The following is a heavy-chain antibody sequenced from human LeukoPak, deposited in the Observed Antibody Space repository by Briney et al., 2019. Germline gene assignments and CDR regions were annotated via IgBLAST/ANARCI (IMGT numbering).Heavy chain of an antibody. V-gene: IGHV4-34*01. CDR1: GGSFSGYY. J-gene: IGHJ3*02. CDR2: INHSGNT. CDR3: ARRNDFDI. Sequence: PSETLSLTCAVYGGSFSGYYWSWIRQPPGKGLEWIGEINHSGNTNYNPSLKSRVTISADRSKNQFSLKLTSVTAADTAIYYCARRNDFDIWGQGTMVTVSS.